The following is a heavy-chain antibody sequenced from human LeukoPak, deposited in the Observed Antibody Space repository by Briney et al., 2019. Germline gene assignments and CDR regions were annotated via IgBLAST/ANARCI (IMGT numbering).Heavy chain of an antibody. CDR3: ARDVSSGYYVYYFDY. J-gene: IGHJ4*02. D-gene: IGHD3-22*01. CDR2: INHSGST. CDR1: GGSFSGYY. V-gene: IGHV4-34*01. Sequence: SETLSLTCAVYGGSFSGYYWSWIRQPPGKGLEWIGEINHSGSTNYNPSLKSRVTISVDTSKNQFSLKLSSVTAEDTAVYYCARDVSSGYYVYYFDYWGQGTLVTVSS.